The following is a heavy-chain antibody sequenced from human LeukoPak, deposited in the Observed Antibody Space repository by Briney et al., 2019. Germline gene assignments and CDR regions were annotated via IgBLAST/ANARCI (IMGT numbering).Heavy chain of an antibody. CDR1: GGSISSHY. V-gene: IGHV4-59*11. CDR3: AKMRGVGSTYYYGYFDY. CDR2: TYYSGTT. Sequence: SETLSLTCTVSGGSISSHYWSWIRNPPGKRQERISYTYYSGTTNYNPSLKSRVTMSVDTSKNQFSLKLTSVAAADTAVYYCAKMRGVGSTYYYGYFDYWSQGTLVTVSS. J-gene: IGHJ4*02. D-gene: IGHD3-22*01.